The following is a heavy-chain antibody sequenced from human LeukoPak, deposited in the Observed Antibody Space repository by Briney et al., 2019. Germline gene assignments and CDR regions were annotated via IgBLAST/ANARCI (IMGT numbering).Heavy chain of an antibody. CDR2: INPNSGGT. CDR1: GYTFTGYY. CDR3: ASPSRGCSSTSCYRPWDY. Sequence: ASVKVSSKASGYTFTGYYTHWVRQAPGQGLEWMGWINPNSGGTNYAQKFQGRVTMTRDTSISTAYMELSRLRSDDTAVYYCASPSRGCSSTSCYRPWDYWGQGTLVTVSS. V-gene: IGHV1-2*02. D-gene: IGHD2-2*01. J-gene: IGHJ4*02.